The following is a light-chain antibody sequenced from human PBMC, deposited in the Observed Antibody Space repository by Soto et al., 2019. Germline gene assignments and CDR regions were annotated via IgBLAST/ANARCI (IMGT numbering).Light chain of an antibody. CDR3: TSPTPGSLYV. CDR1: RSDVGNYNY. J-gene: IGLJ1*01. V-gene: IGLV2-14*01. Sequence: QSLLTKPAPGSGSPGQSISIACTESRSDVGNYNYVSWYQQYPGRGPKLLIYMVSNRASGVSNRFSGSKSGNTASLTISGLQAEDEADYFCTSPTPGSLYVFGTGTKVSVL. CDR2: MVS.